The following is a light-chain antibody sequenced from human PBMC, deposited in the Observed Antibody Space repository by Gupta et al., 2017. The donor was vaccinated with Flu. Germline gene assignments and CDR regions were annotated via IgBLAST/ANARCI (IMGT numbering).Light chain of an antibody. J-gene: IGLJ2*01. CDR3: SAYTSSSTLGV. CDR2: EVS. CDR1: SSDVGGYNY. Sequence: SALTQPASVSGSPGQSLTISCTGTSSDVGGYNYGSWYQQHPGKAPKLMIYEVSNRPSGVSHRFSGAKSGNTAALTISGLQAEDEADYYCSAYTSSSTLGVFGGGTKLTVL. V-gene: IGLV2-14*01.